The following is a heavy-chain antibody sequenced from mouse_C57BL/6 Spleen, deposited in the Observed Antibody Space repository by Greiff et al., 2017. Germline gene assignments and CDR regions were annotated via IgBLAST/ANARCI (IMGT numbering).Heavy chain of an antibody. CDR1: GFTFSSYG. CDR3: ARQGDGYSFAY. Sequence: EVQRVESGGDLVKPGGSLKLSCAASGFTFSSYGMSWVRQTPDKRLEWVATISSGGSYTYYPDSVKGRFTISRDNAKNTLYLQMRSLKSEDTAMYYCARQGDGYSFAYWGQGTLVTVSA. J-gene: IGHJ3*01. V-gene: IGHV5-6*01. CDR2: ISSGGSYT. D-gene: IGHD2-3*01.